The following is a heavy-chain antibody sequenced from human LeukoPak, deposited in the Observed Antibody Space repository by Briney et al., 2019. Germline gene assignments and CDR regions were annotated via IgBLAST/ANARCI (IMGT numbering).Heavy chain of an antibody. J-gene: IGHJ4*02. D-gene: IGHD1-26*01. CDR2: ISYDGSNK. V-gene: IGHV3-30-3*01. CDR1: GFTFSSYA. Sequence: GRSLRLSCAASGFTFSSYAMHWVRQAPGKGLEWVAVISYDGSNKYYADSVKGRFTISRDNSKNTLYLQMNSLRAEDTAVYYCARDPGYSGSYLATYYFDYWGQGTLVTVSS. CDR3: ARDPGYSGSYLATYYFDY.